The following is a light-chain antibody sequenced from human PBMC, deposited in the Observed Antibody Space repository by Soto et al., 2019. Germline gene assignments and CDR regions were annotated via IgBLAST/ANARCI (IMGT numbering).Light chain of an antibody. CDR3: KHYNSFSRT. CDR1: DNIAPW. CDR2: KAA. Sequence: DIQMTQSPSTLSASVGDRVAITCRASDNIAPWVAWYQQKPGKAPKLLIYKAANLADEVPSRFAGSGSGTDFTLTITRLQPDDFATYYCKHYNSFSRTFGQGTKVDSK. J-gene: IGKJ1*01. V-gene: IGKV1-5*03.